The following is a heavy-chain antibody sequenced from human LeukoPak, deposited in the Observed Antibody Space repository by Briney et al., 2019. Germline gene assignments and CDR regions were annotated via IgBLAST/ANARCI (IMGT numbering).Heavy chain of an antibody. Sequence: PSETLSLTCTVSGGSISGYYWSWIRQPPGKGLEWIGYIYSSVNTVYNPSLKSRVTMSVDTSKNQFSLKLSSVTAADTAVYYCARDHYYDSSGYFTAWGQGTLVTVSS. CDR2: IYSSVNT. J-gene: IGHJ5*02. CDR1: GGSISGYY. V-gene: IGHV4-59*12. D-gene: IGHD3-22*01. CDR3: ARDHYYDSSGYFTA.